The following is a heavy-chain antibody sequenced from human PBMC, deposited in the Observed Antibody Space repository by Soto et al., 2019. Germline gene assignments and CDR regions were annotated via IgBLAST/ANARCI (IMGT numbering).Heavy chain of an antibody. D-gene: IGHD1-1*01. CDR1: GDSVSGNSAA. Sequence: PSQTLSLTCASSGDSVSGNSAAWNWIRLSPSRGLEWLARTYYRSRWYNDYAVSVRSRITVNADTSKNQFSLQLTSVTLEDTAIYYCAGTTSHHWLYMDVWGRGTTVTVSS. V-gene: IGHV6-1*01. CDR2: TYYRSRWYN. J-gene: IGHJ6*03. CDR3: AGTTSHHWLYMDV.